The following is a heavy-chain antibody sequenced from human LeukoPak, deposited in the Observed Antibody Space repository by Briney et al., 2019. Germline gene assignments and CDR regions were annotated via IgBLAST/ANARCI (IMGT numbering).Heavy chain of an antibody. Sequence: GGSLRLSCAASGFTFSSYSMNWARQAPGKGLEWVSYISSSSSTIYYADSVKGRFTISRDNAKNSLYLQMNSLRAEDTAVYYCARGPYVRLLDYWGQGTLVTVSS. CDR3: ARGPYVRLLDY. D-gene: IGHD3-10*02. J-gene: IGHJ4*02. CDR1: GFTFSSYS. CDR2: ISSSSSTI. V-gene: IGHV3-48*01.